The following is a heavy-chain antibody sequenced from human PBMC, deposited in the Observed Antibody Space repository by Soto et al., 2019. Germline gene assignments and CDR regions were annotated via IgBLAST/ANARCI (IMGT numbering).Heavy chain of an antibody. Sequence: SVKVSCKASGGTFSSYAISWVRQAPGQGLEWMGGIIPIFGTANYAQKFQGRVTITADESTSTAYMELSSLRSEDTAVYYCATQYPRSTGQFDPWGQGTLVTVSS. D-gene: IGHD4-4*01. J-gene: IGHJ5*02. V-gene: IGHV1-69*13. CDR1: GGTFSSYA. CDR2: IIPIFGTA. CDR3: ATQYPRSTGQFDP.